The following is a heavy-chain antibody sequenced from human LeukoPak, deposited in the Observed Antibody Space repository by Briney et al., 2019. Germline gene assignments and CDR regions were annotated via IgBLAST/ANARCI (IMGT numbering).Heavy chain of an antibody. CDR1: GLTFRNYA. Sequence: PGGSLRLSCAASGLTFRNYAMHWVRQAPGGRLEWVAVIWFDGTEKYYAASVMGRFTISRDSSESTLYLQMNGLRTEDTAVYYCARVNGPNSGYYYTLDLRGQGTPVTVSS. CDR2: IWFDGTEK. CDR3: ARVNGPNSGYYYTLDL. J-gene: IGHJ5*02. V-gene: IGHV3-33*01. D-gene: IGHD3-22*01.